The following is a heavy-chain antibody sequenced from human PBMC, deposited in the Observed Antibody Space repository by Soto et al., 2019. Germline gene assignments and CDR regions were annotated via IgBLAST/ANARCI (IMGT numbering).Heavy chain of an antibody. CDR3: AREGLDTAGFFDI. D-gene: IGHD6-13*01. V-gene: IGHV3-74*01. CDR1: GFSFSRYW. J-gene: IGHJ3*02. Sequence: GGSLRLSCVASGFSFSRYWMHWFRQAPGKGLEWVSRIKSDGTSTSYADSVKGRFTISRDNAKNTLYLQMDNLRAEDTAVYYCAREGLDTAGFFDIWGQGTMVTVSS. CDR2: IKSDGTST.